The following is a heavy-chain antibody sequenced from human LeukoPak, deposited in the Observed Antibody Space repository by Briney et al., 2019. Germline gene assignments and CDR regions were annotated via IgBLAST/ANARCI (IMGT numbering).Heavy chain of an antibody. CDR3: AREELLWFGELAQYNWFDP. V-gene: IGHV3-21*01. CDR2: ISSSSSYI. Sequence: GGSLRLSCAASGFTFSSYSMNWVRQAPGKGLEWVSSISSSSSYIYYADSVKGRFTISRDNAKNSLYLQMNSLRAEDTAVYYCAREELLWFGELAQYNWFDPWGQGTLVTVSS. CDR1: GFTFSSYS. D-gene: IGHD3-10*01. J-gene: IGHJ5*02.